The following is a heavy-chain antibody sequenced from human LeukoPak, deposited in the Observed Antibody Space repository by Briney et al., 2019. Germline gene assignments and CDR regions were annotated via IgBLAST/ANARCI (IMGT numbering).Heavy chain of an antibody. CDR2: ITYSGST. Sequence: SETLSLTCTVSGASISNYYWSWIRQLPGKGLEWIGYITYSGSTNYNPSLKSRVTISVDTSKNQFSLKLNSGTAADTAVYYCARQGSGYAYGSYSFDSWGQGTLVTVSS. CDR3: ARQGSGYAYGSYSFDS. CDR1: GASISNYY. J-gene: IGHJ4*02. D-gene: IGHD5-18*01. V-gene: IGHV4-59*08.